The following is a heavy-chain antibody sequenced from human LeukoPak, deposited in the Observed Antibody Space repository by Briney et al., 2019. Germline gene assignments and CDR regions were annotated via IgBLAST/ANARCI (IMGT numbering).Heavy chain of an antibody. D-gene: IGHD2-8*01. CDR3: ARIMDLIWVHFDF. Sequence: GGSLRLSCVVSGFTFNKYWMSLVRQAPGKGLEWVATMKQDGGEIYYVDSVRGRFTISRDNVKNSLYLQMNSLRAEDTAMYYCARIMDLIWVHFDFWGQGTLVTVSS. CDR2: MKQDGGEI. CDR1: GFTFNKYW. J-gene: IGHJ4*02. V-gene: IGHV3-7*01.